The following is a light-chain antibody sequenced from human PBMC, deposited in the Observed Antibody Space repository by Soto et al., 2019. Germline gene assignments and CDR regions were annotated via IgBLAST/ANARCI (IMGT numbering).Light chain of an antibody. CDR1: SSDIGGYNY. Sequence: QSVLTQPPSASGSPGQSVTISCTGTSSDIGGYNYVSWYQQHPGNGPKLMIYEVNKRPSGVPDRFSGSKSGNTASLTVAGLQAEDEADYYCRSYAGSNNYVFGTGTKLTVL. V-gene: IGLV2-8*01. CDR3: RSYAGSNNYV. J-gene: IGLJ1*01. CDR2: EVN.